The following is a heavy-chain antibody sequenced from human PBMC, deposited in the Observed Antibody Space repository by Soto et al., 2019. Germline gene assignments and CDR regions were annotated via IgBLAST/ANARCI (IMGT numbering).Heavy chain of an antibody. Sequence: GGSLRLSCAASGFTFSSYWMHWVRQAPGKGLVWVSRINSDGSSTSYADSVKGRFTISRDNAKNTLYLQMNSLRAEDTAVYYCAREATYYYGSGNRPDAFDSWGPGPMVTVSS. V-gene: IGHV3-74*01. CDR2: INSDGSST. J-gene: IGHJ3*02. D-gene: IGHD3-10*01. CDR3: AREATYYYGSGNRPDAFDS. CDR1: GFTFSSYW.